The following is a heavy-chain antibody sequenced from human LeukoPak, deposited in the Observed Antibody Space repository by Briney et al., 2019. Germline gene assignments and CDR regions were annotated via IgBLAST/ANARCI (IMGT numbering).Heavy chain of an antibody. CDR1: GGSVSSGTYY. CDR3: ARDHRIVGAPKGFDY. Sequence: SETLSLTCTVSGGSVSSGTYYWSWIRQPPGKGLEWIGYIYYSGSTNYNPSLKSRVTISVDTSKNQFSLKLSSVTAADTAVYYCARDHRIVGAPKGFDYWGQGTLVTVSS. V-gene: IGHV4-61*01. CDR2: IYYSGST. D-gene: IGHD1-26*01. J-gene: IGHJ4*02.